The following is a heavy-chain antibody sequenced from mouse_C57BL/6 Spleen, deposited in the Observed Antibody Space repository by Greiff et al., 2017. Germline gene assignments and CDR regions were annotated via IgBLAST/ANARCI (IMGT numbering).Heavy chain of an antibody. J-gene: IGHJ4*01. Sequence: EVHLVESGGGLVQPKGSLKLSCAASGFSFNTYAMNWVRQAPGKGLEWVARIRSKSNNYATYYADSVKDRFTISRDDSESMLYLQMNNLKTEDTAMYYCVRQTYSLYDAMDYWGQGTSVTVSS. CDR1: GFSFNTYA. CDR2: IRSKSNNYAT. D-gene: IGHD2-10*01. V-gene: IGHV10-1*01. CDR3: VRQTYSLYDAMDY.